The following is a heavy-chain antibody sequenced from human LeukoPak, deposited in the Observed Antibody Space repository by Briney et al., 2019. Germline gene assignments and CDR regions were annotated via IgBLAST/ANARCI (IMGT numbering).Heavy chain of an antibody. CDR3: AKVGNSGYDSGWFDP. V-gene: IGHV3-23*01. CDR1: GFTFSSYA. CDR2: ISGSGGST. D-gene: IGHD5-12*01. Sequence: PGGSLRLSCAASGFTFSSYAMSWVRQAPGKGLEWASAISGSGGSTYYADSVKGRFTISRDNSKNTLYLQMNSLRAEDTAVYYCAKVGNSGYDSGWFDPWGQGTLVTVSS. J-gene: IGHJ5*02.